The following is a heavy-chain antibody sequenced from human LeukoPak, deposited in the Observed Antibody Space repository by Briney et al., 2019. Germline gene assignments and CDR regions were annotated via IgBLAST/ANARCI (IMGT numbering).Heavy chain of an antibody. Sequence: PSETLSLTCTVSGGSISSSSYYWGWIRQPPGKGLEWIGSIFESGSINYNPSLKSRVTISVDMSKDQFSLRLSSVTAADTAVYYCARESTAAAAGRNYYYYYYMDVWGKGTTVTVSS. V-gene: IGHV4-39*07. J-gene: IGHJ6*03. D-gene: IGHD6-13*01. CDR2: IFESGSI. CDR3: ARESTAAAAGRNYYYYYYMDV. CDR1: GGSISSSSYY.